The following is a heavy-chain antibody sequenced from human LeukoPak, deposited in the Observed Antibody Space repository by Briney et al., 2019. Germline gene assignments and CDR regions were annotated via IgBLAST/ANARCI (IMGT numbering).Heavy chain of an antibody. CDR3: AKNPLDIVVVPAAIDYYYYGMDV. D-gene: IGHD2-2*02. CDR1: GGTFSSYA. Sequence: SVKVSCKASGGTFSSYAISWVRQAPGQGLEWMGRIIPILGIANYAQKFQGRVTITADKSTSTAYMELSSLGSEDTAVYYCAKNPLDIVVVPAAIDYYYYGMDVWGQGTTVTVSS. CDR2: IIPILGIA. V-gene: IGHV1-69*04. J-gene: IGHJ6*02.